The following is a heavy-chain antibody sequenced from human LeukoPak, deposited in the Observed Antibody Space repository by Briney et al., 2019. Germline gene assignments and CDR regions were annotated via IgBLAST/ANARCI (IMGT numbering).Heavy chain of an antibody. CDR3: AREQSGTRGWYTVDY. V-gene: IGHV3-23*01. J-gene: IGHJ4*02. Sequence: GGSLRLSCAASGFTFSTYAITWVRQGPGKGLEWVSAIRPDGDRTYYANSVRGRFTIFRDNSKDTVYLQINGLRVEDTAVYYCAREQSGTRGWYTVDYWGQGTLVTVSS. D-gene: IGHD6-19*01. CDR2: IRPDGDRT. CDR1: GFTFSTYA.